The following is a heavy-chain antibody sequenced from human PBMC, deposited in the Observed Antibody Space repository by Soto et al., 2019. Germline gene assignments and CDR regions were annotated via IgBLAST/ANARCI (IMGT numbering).Heavy chain of an antibody. D-gene: IGHD3-16*01. J-gene: IGHJ6*02. V-gene: IGHV1-18*01. CDR3: AMVDVYVTPSPQDV. CDR2: INTYNGNT. Sequence: QVQLVQSGAEVKNPGASVKVSCKASEYTFTRYGIGWARQAPGQGLEWMGWINTYNGNTNYAQNVQGRVTLTTDTXTSTAYMELRSLRSNDTAIYYCAMVDVYVTPSPQDVWGQGTTVIVSS. CDR1: EYTFTRYG.